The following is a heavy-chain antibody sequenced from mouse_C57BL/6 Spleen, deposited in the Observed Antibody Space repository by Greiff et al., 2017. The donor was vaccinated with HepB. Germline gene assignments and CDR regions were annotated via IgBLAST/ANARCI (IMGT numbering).Heavy chain of an antibody. CDR2: IDPENGDT. V-gene: IGHV14-4*01. Sequence: EVQLQQSGAELVRPGASVKLSCTASGFNIKDDYMHWVKQRPEQGLEWIGWIDPENGDTEYASKFQGKATITADTSSNTAYLQLSSLTSEDTAVCDCTRTAIDYWGQGTTLTVSS. CDR3: TRTAIDY. D-gene: IGHD4-1*01. J-gene: IGHJ2*01. CDR1: GFNIKDDY.